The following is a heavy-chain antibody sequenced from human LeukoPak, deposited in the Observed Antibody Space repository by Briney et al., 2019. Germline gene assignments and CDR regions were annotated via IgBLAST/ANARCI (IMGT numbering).Heavy chain of an antibody. CDR2: IIPIFGTA. CDR3: VRDRVGSWYFDY. V-gene: IGHV1-69*13. D-gene: IGHD6-13*01. J-gene: IGHJ4*02. CDR1: GGTFSSYA. Sequence: GASVKVSCKASGGTFSSYAISWVRQAPGQGLEWMGGIIPIFGTANYAQKFQGRVTITADESTSTAYMELSSLRSEDTAVYYCVRDRVGSWYFDYWGQGTLVTVSS.